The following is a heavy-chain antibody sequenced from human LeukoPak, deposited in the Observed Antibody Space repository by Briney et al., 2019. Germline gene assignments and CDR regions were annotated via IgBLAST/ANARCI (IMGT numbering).Heavy chain of an antibody. CDR3: AKSPYDFWSGGFDP. J-gene: IGHJ5*02. D-gene: IGHD3-3*01. CDR2: IYYSGTT. V-gene: IGHV4-59*08. CDR1: GGSIGSYY. Sequence: SETLSLTCTVSGGSIGSYYWNWIRQPPGKGLEWIGYIYYSGTTNYNPSLKSRVTISVDTSKNQLSLKLTSVTAADTAVYYCAKSPYDFWSGGFDPWGQGTLVTVSS.